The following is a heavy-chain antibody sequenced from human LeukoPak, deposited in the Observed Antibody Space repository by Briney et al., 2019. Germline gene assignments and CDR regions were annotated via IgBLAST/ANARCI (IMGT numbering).Heavy chain of an antibody. V-gene: IGHV3-11*01. J-gene: IGHJ4*02. CDR2: ISSSGSTI. CDR3: ARDPIVVVTARSRGY. CDR1: GFTFSDYY. Sequence: GGSLRLSCAASGFTFSDYYMSWIRQAPGRGLEWVSYISSSGSTIYYADSVKGRFTISRDNAKSSLYLQMNSLRAEDTAVYYCARDPIVVVTARSRGYWGQGTLVTVSS. D-gene: IGHD2-21*02.